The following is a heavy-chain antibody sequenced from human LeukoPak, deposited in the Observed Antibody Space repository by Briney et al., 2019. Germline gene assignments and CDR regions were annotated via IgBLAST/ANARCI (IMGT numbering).Heavy chain of an antibody. J-gene: IGHJ2*01. CDR1: GGSISSYY. Sequence: SETLSLTCTVSGGSISSYYWSWIRQSPGKGLEWIGNIHYSGSTHYNPSLESRATISVDTSENQFSLKLSSVTAADTAVYYCARRDSSSFCYFDLWGRGTLVTVSS. V-gene: IGHV4-59*08. D-gene: IGHD6-13*01. CDR2: IHYSGST. CDR3: ARRDSSSFCYFDL.